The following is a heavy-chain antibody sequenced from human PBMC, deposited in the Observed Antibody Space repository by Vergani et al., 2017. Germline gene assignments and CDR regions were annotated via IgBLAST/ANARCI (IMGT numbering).Heavy chain of an antibody. V-gene: IGHV1-2*02. Sequence: QVQLVQSGAEVRKPGASVKVSCKASGYTFTGYYMHWVRQAPGQGLEWMGWINPNSGGTNYAQKFQGRVTMTRDTSISTAYMELSRLRSDDTAVYYCARVRGVQWWLLRNDAFYIWGQGTMVTVSS. D-gene: IGHD3-22*01. CDR2: INPNSGGT. J-gene: IGHJ3*02. CDR1: GYTFTGYY. CDR3: ARVRGVQWWLLRNDAFYI.